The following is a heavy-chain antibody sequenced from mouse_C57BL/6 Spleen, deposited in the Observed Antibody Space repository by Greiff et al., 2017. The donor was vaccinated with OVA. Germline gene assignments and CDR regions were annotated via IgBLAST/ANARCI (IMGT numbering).Heavy chain of an antibody. Sequence: QVQLQQPGAELVKPGASVKMSCKASGYTFTSYWITWVKQRPGQGLEWIGDIYPGSGSTNYNEKFKSKATLTVDTSSSTAYMQLSSLTSEDSAVYYCARGYYGSSYDWFADWGQGTLVTVSA. J-gene: IGHJ3*01. CDR1: GYTFTSYW. CDR2: IYPGSGST. D-gene: IGHD1-1*01. V-gene: IGHV1-55*01. CDR3: ARGYYGSSYDWFAD.